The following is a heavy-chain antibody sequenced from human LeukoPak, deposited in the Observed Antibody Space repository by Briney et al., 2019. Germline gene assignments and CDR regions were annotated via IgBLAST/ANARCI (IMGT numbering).Heavy chain of an antibody. CDR1: GGTFSSYA. V-gene: IGHV1-69*05. D-gene: IGHD2-2*01. CDR3: ARGELGYCSSTSCSRALDYYYYYMDV. CDR2: IIPIFGTA. J-gene: IGHJ6*03. Sequence: ASVKVSCKASGGTFSSYAISWVRQAPGQGLEWMGGIIPIFGTANYAQKFQGRVTITTDESTSTAYMELSSLRSEDTAVYYCARGELGYCSSTSCSRALDYYYYYMDVWGKGTTVTVSS.